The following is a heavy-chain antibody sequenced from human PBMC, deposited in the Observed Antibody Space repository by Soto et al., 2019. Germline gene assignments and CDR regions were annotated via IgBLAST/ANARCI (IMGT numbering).Heavy chain of an antibody. V-gene: IGHV1-46*01. D-gene: IGHD3-16*01. CDR3: ARESEAQSPMIPLQH. J-gene: IGHJ1*01. Sequence: ASVKVSCKAPGYSFTTYYIHWVRQAPGQGLEWMGIVHPSGSDTTYAQKFQGRVTMTWDASTTTVYMELSSLRSEATAVYYCARESEAQSPMIPLQHWGQGTLVTVSS. CDR1: GYSFTTYY. CDR2: VHPSGSDT.